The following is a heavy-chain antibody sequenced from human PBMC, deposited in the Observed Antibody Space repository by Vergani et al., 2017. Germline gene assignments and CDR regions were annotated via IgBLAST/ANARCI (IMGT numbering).Heavy chain of an antibody. CDR1: GGSFSGYY. CDR3: ARVRYSSGSYYFDY. D-gene: IGHD6-19*01. V-gene: IGHV4-34*01. Sequence: QVQLQQWGAGLLKPSETLSLTCAVYGGSFSGYYWSWIRQPPGKGLEWIGEINHSGSTNYNPSLKSRVTISVDTSKNQFSLKLSSVTAADTAVYYCARVRYSSGSYYFDYWGQGTLVTVSS. CDR2: INHSGST. J-gene: IGHJ4*02.